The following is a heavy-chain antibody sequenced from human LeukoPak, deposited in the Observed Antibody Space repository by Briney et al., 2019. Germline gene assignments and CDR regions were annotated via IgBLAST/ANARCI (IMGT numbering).Heavy chain of an antibody. Sequence: PGGSLRLSCAVSGFTVSGNYMSWVRQAPGKGPEWVSLIYSGGTTYYADSVKGRFTISRDNSKNTLYLQMNSLRAEDTAVYYCARRAGGYSHPYDYWGQGTLVTVSS. CDR1: GFTVSGNY. D-gene: IGHD4-23*01. CDR2: IYSGGTT. CDR3: ARRAGGYSHPYDY. V-gene: IGHV3-53*01. J-gene: IGHJ4*02.